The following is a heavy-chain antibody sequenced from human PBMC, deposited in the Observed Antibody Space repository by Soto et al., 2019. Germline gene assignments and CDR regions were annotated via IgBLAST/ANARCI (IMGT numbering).Heavy chain of an antibody. CDR1: DYTFTTYS. CDR3: GRVVTGYYYMDV. Sequence: QVQLVQSGAEVKKPGASVTVSCKASDYTFTTYSMSWVRQAPGQGLEWMGWLSTDKGNTNYAQKLQGRVTMTTDTSTSTAYMELRGLRSDDTAVYYCGRVVTGYYYMDVWGKGTTVTVSS. D-gene: IGHD2-21*02. J-gene: IGHJ6*03. V-gene: IGHV1-18*01. CDR2: LSTDKGNT.